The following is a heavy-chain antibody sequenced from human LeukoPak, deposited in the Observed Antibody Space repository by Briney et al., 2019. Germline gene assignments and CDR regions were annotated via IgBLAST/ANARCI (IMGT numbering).Heavy chain of an antibody. D-gene: IGHD3-9*01. CDR2: FDPEDGEDGET. Sequence: ASVKVSCKVSGSSLIEVAMHWVRQAPGKGLEWVGSFDPEDGEDGETHYAQKFQGRVTMTEDASTDTAYMELTSLSSEDTALYYCAMTDRYAGRPFDYWGQGTLVTV. V-gene: IGHV1-24*01. CDR1: GSSLIEVA. J-gene: IGHJ4*02. CDR3: AMTDRYAGRPFDY.